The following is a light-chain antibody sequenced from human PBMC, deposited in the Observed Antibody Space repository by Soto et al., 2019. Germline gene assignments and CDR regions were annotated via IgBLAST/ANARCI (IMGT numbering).Light chain of an antibody. J-gene: IGLJ1*01. CDR2: DVS. CDR1: SNDVGGYNY. CDR3: NAYALSRND. V-gene: IGLV2-8*01. Sequence: QSALTQPPSASGSPGQSVTISCTGTSNDVGGYNYVSWYQQHPGKAPKLLIYDVSERPSGVPDRFSGSKSGNTASLTVSGVQAEDESYYYCNAYALSRNDFGTGTKLTVL.